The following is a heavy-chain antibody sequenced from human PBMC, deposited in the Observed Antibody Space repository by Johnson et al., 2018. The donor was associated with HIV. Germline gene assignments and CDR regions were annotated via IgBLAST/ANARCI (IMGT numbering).Heavy chain of an antibody. CDR1: GFTFSSYG. J-gene: IGHJ3*02. Sequence: QVQLVESGGGVVQPGRSLRLSCAVSGFTFSSYGMHWVRQAPGKGLEWVAVISYDGSNKYYADSVKGRFTVSRDSSKTTLYLQMKSLRPEDTAVYFCAKEDCSAVLCSDDAFHIWGQGTMVTLSS. V-gene: IGHV3-30*18. CDR2: ISYDGSNK. CDR3: AKEDCSAVLCSDDAFHI. D-gene: IGHD2-15*01.